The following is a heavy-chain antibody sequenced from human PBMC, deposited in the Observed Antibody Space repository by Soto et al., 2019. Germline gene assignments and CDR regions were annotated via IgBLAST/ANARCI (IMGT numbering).Heavy chain of an antibody. D-gene: IGHD3-22*01. CDR1: GFTFSSYG. CDR3: ARDFLDSSDYLDY. J-gene: IGHJ4*02. CDR2: IWYDGSNK. Sequence: PGGSLRLSCAASGFTFSSYGMHWVRQAPGKGLEWVGVIWYDGSNKYYADSVKGRCTISRDNSKNTLYLQMNSLRAEDTAVYYFARDFLDSSDYLDYWGQGTLVTVAS. V-gene: IGHV3-33*01.